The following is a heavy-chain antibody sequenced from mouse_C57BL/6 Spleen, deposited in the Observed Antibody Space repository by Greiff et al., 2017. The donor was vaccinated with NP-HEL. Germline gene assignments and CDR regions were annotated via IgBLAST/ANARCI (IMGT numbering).Heavy chain of an antibody. CDR3: TKNPLNYYGSSHVDY. J-gene: IGHJ2*01. CDR2: IRNKANNHAT. CDR1: GFTFSDAW. V-gene: IGHV6-6*01. Sequence: DVMLVESGGGLVQPGGSMKLSCAASGFTFSDAWMDWVRQSPEKGLEWVAEIRNKANNHATYYAESVKGRFTISRDDSKSSVYLQMNSLRAEDTGIYYCTKNPLNYYGSSHVDYWGQGTTLTVSS. D-gene: IGHD1-1*01.